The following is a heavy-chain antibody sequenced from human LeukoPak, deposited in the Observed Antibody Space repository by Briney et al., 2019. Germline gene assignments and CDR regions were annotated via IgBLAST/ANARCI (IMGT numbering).Heavy chain of an antibody. CDR1: GGSINSGSYY. Sequence: SETLSLTCTVSGGSINSGSYYWSWIRQPAGKGLEWIGRLYTSGSTNYNPSLKSRVTISVDTSKNQFSLKLSSVTAADTAVYYCARLPFPSAAFDIWGQGTMVTVSS. CDR2: LYTSGST. V-gene: IGHV4-61*02. J-gene: IGHJ3*02. CDR3: ARLPFPSAAFDI.